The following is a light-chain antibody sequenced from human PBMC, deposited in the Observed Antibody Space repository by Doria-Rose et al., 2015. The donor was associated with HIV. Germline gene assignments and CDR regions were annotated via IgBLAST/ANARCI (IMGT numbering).Light chain of an antibody. J-gene: IGKJ1*01. CDR1: QSFSSTY. CDR2: DGS. Sequence: TQSPGTLSLSPGERATLSCRASQSFSSTYLAWYQQKPGQAPSLLIYDGSTRATGIQDRLSASGSVTDFTLTINRREPEDFALYYCHQYGSSWTFGQGTKVEI. CDR3: HQYGSSWT. V-gene: IGKV3-20*01.